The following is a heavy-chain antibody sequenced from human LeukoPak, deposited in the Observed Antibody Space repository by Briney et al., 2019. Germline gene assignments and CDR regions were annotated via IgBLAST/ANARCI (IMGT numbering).Heavy chain of an antibody. CDR2: ISGSGGST. CDR1: GFTLSSYA. Sequence: GGSLRLSCAASGFTLSSYAMSWVRQAPGKGLEWVSAISGSGGSTYYADSVKGRFTISRDNSKNTLYLQMNSPRAEDTAVYYCAKGHSSGWWEYYFDYWGQGTLVTVSS. CDR3: AKGHSSGWWEYYFDY. V-gene: IGHV3-23*01. J-gene: IGHJ4*02. D-gene: IGHD6-19*01.